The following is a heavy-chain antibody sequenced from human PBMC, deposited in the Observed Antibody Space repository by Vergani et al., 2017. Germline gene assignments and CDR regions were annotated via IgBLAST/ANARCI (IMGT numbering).Heavy chain of an antibody. CDR3: ARAPYGSGNNYYYYGMDV. D-gene: IGHD3-10*01. CDR2: INHSGST. J-gene: IGHJ6*02. CDR1: GGSISSYY. V-gene: IGHV4-34*01. Sequence: QVQLQESGPGLVKSSETLSLTCTVSGGSISSYYWSWIRQPPGKGLEWIGEINHSGSTNYNPSLKSRVTISVDTSKNQFSLKLSSVTAADTAVYYCARAPYGSGNNYYYYGMDVWGQGTTVTVSS.